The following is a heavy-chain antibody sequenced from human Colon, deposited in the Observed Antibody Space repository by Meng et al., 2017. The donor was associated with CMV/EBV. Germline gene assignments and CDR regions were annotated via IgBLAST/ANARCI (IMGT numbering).Heavy chain of an antibody. J-gene: IGHJ4*02. Sequence: GESLKISCAASGFTFSSYWMGWVRQAPGKGLEWVANMKQDGSEKYYVDSVKGRFTISRDNAKNSLYLQMNSLSAEDTAIYYCARYGVVVLGATRDWGQGTLVTVSS. CDR2: MKQDGSEK. CDR3: ARYGVVVLGATRD. D-gene: IGHD2-15*01. CDR1: GFTFSSYW. V-gene: IGHV3-7*03.